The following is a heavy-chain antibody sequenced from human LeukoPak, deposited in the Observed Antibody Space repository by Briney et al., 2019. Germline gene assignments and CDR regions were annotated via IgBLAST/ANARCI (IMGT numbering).Heavy chain of an antibody. D-gene: IGHD5-12*01. CDR2: IIPIFGTA. Sequence: ASVKVSCKASGGTFSSYAISWLRQAPGQGLEWMGGIIPIFGTANYAQKFQGRVTITTDESTSTAYMELSSLRSEDTAVYYCARVSLVATIRGYWFDPWGQGTLVTVSS. V-gene: IGHV1-69*05. J-gene: IGHJ5*02. CDR3: ARVSLVATIRGYWFDP. CDR1: GGTFSSYA.